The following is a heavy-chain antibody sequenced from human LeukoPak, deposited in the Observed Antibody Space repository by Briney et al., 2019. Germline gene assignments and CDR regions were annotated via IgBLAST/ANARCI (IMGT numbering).Heavy chain of an antibody. V-gene: IGHV3-23*01. D-gene: IGHD2-15*01. CDR1: GFTFSTYA. J-gene: IGHJ4*02. CDR2: ITGSAGST. CDR3: AKDPASGYCGGGSCYDSPFDS. Sequence: GGSLRLSCAASGFTFSTYAMTWVRQAPGKGLEWVSLITGSAGSTYYADSVKGRFTISRDNSKNTLFLQMNSLRAEDTAVYYCAKDPASGYCGGGSCYDSPFDSWGQGTLVTVSS.